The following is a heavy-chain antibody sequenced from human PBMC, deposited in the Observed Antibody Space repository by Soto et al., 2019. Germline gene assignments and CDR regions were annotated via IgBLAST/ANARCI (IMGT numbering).Heavy chain of an antibody. CDR2: ISTYNGNT. V-gene: IGHV1-18*01. Sequence: QVQLVQSGAEVKKPGASVKVSCKASGYTFTTYDISWVRQAPGQGLEWMGRISTYNGNTNYPQSLQGRLTMTTDTSXITXYXXLRSLRADDTAVYYCARDPYHVLMVNAPNLYGMDVWGQGTTVIVSS. D-gene: IGHD2-8*01. J-gene: IGHJ6*02. CDR1: GYTFTTYD. CDR3: ARDPYHVLMVNAPNLYGMDV.